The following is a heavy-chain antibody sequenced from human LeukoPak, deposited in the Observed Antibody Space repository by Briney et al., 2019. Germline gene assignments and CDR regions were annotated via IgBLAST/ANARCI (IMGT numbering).Heavy chain of an antibody. D-gene: IGHD2-15*01. Sequence: SETLSLTCAVYGGSFSGYYWSWIRQPPGKGLEWIGEINHSGSTNYNPSLKSRVTISVDTSKNQFSLKLSSVTAADTAVYYCARSVEGYCSGGSFYYYYYYMDVWGKGTTVTVSS. J-gene: IGHJ6*03. CDR3: ARSVEGYCSGGSFYYYYYYMDV. V-gene: IGHV4-34*01. CDR1: GGSFSGYY. CDR2: INHSGST.